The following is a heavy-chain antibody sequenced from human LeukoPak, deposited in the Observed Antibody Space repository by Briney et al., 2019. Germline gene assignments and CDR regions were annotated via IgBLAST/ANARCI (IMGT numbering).Heavy chain of an antibody. D-gene: IGHD2-2*01. CDR2: IYYSGST. CDR3: ARTDIVVVPAADDSYYYGMDV. J-gene: IGHJ6*02. Sequence: PSETLSLTCTVSGGSISSYYWSWIRQPPGKGLEWIGYIYYSGSTNYNPSLKSRVTISVDTSKNQFSLKLSSVTAADTAVYYCARTDIVVVPAADDSYYYGMDVWGQGTTVTVSS. V-gene: IGHV4-59*01. CDR1: GGSISSYY.